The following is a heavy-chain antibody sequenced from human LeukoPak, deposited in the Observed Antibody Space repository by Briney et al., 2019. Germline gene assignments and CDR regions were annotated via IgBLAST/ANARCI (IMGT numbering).Heavy chain of an antibody. CDR2: IYYSGST. D-gene: IGHD3-22*01. J-gene: IGHJ4*02. CDR3: ATRGDYDLDY. CDR1: GGSISGSSYY. V-gene: IGHV4-39*07. Sequence: PSETLSLTCTVSGGSISGSSYYWGWIRQPPGKGLEWIGSIYYSGSTYYNPSLKSRVTISVDTSKNQFFLKLSSVTAADTAVYYCATRGDYDLDYWGQGNLVTVSS.